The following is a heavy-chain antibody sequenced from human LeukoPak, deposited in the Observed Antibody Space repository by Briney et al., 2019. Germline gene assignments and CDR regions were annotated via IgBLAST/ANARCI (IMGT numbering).Heavy chain of an antibody. Sequence: KPSQTLSLTCVLSGDRVSSNSVAWNWIRQSPSGGLEWLGRTYYRSSWYNDYAVSVKSRITIKPDTSKNQFFLQLNSVTPEDTAVYYCARETSHFDYWGQGTLVTVSS. CDR2: TYYRSSWYN. CDR1: GDRVSSNSVA. V-gene: IGHV6-1*01. J-gene: IGHJ4*02. CDR3: ARETSHFDY.